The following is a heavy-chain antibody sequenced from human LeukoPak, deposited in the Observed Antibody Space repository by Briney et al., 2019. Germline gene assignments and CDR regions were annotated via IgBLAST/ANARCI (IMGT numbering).Heavy chain of an antibody. CDR3: ARDGSSSSWQNYFDY. J-gene: IGHJ4*02. D-gene: IGHD6-13*01. Sequence: NPSETPSLTCTVSGYSISSGYYWGWIRQPPGKGLEWIGSIYHSGSTYYNPSLKSRVTISVDTSKNQFSLKLSSVTAADTAVYYCARDGSSSSWQNYFDYWGQGTLVTVSS. CDR1: GYSISSGYY. V-gene: IGHV4-38-2*02. CDR2: IYHSGST.